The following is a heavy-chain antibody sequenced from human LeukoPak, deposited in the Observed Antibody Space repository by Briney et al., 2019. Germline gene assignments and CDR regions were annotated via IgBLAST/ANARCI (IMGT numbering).Heavy chain of an antibody. J-gene: IGHJ1*01. D-gene: IGHD3-22*01. Sequence: GGSLRLSCAASGFTFSSYWMHWVRQAPGKGLVWVSRIKGDGSTNYSDSVKGRFTISRDNAKNTVSLQMNSLRAEDTGVYYCARAPSEIGGYYPEYFRHWGKGILVSVSS. CDR3: ARAPSEIGGYYPEYFRH. CDR2: IKGDGST. CDR1: GFTFSSYW. V-gene: IGHV3-74*01.